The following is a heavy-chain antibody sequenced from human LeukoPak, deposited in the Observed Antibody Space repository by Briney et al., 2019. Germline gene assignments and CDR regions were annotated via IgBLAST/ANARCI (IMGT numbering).Heavy chain of an antibody. Sequence: PGGSLRLSCAASGFTFSSYSMNWVRQAPGKGLEWVSYISSSSSTIYYADSVKGRFTISRDNSKNTLYLQMNSLRAEDTAVYYCARDHPYYYDSSGPRFDYWGQGTLVTVSS. CDR1: GFTFSSYS. J-gene: IGHJ4*02. V-gene: IGHV3-48*01. D-gene: IGHD3-22*01. CDR3: ARDHPYYYDSSGPRFDY. CDR2: ISSSSSTI.